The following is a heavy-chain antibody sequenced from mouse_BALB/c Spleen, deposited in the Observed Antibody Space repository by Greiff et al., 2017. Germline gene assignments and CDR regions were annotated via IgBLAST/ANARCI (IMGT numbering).Heavy chain of an antibody. D-gene: IGHD1-2*01. V-gene: IGHV5-12-1*01. CDR2: ISSGGGST. Sequence: EVHLVESGGGLVKPGGSLKLSCAASGFAFSSYDMSWVRQTPEKRLEWVAYISSGGGSTYYPDTVKGRFTISRDNAKNTLYLQMSSLKSEDTAMYYCARRTTATHAMDYWGQGTSVTVSS. J-gene: IGHJ4*01. CDR1: GFAFSSYD. CDR3: ARRTTATHAMDY.